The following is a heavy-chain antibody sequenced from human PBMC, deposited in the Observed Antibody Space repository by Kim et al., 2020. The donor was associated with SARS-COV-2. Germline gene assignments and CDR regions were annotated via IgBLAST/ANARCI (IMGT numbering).Heavy chain of an antibody. D-gene: IGHD3-10*01. CDR1: GGSISSSNW. J-gene: IGHJ5*02. Sequence: SETLSLTCAVSGGSISSSNWWSWVRQPPGKGLEWIGEIYHSGSTNYNPSLKSRVTISVDKSKNQFSLKLSSVTAADTAVYYCARIPSYYGSGPRSFDPWGQGTLVTVSS. V-gene: IGHV4-4*02. CDR2: IYHSGST. CDR3: ARIPSYYGSGPRSFDP.